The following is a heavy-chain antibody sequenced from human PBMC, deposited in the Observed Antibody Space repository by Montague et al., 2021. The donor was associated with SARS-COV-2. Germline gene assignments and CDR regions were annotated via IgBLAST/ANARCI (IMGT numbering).Heavy chain of an antibody. J-gene: IGHJ6*02. CDR3: ARDRHRTNTYYDILTGYQYYYYGMDV. CDR1: GSTVSSNY. D-gene: IGHD3-9*01. V-gene: IGHV3-66*01. CDR2: IYSGGST. Sequence: SLRLSCAASGSTVSSNYMSWVRQAPGKGLEWVSVIYSGGSTYYADSVKGRFTISRDNSKNTLYLQMNSLRAEDTAVYYCARDRHRTNTYYDILTGYQYYYYGMDVWGQGTTVTVSS.